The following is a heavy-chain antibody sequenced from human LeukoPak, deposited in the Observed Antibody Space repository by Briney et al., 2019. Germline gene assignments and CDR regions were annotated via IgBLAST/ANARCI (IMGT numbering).Heavy chain of an antibody. D-gene: IGHD6-13*01. J-gene: IGHJ4*02. CDR2: ISTDASST. V-gene: IGHV3-74*01. CDR3: TGHHQAYSRTY. CDR1: GFSFSSYW. Sequence: GGSLRLSCAASGFSFSSYWMHWVRQAPGKGLGWVSRISTDASSTTYADSVKGRFTISRDNAKDTLYLQMNSLRDEDTAGYYCTGHHQAYSRTYWGQGTLVTVSS.